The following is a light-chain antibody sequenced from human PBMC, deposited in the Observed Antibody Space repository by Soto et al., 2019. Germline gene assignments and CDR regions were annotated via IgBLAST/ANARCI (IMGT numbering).Light chain of an antibody. CDR3: HQDVTAPT. V-gene: IGKV3-20*01. CDR2: GAS. Sequence: SVVTQSPGILSLSPGERATLSCMSSQSLAANYLAWYQQKPGQAPRLLISGASSRATGIPDRFSGSGSGTDFTLTISRLEPEDSAVYQFHQDVTAPTVGPGTNVEIK. CDR1: QSLAANY. J-gene: IGKJ3*01.